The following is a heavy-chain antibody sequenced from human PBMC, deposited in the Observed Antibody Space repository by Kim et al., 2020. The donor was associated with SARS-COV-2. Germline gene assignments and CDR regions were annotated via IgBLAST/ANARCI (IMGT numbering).Heavy chain of an antibody. V-gene: IGHV4-34*01. Sequence: SQTLSLTCAVYGGSFSGYYWSWIRQPPGKGLEWIGEINHSGSTNYNPSLKSRVTISVDTSKNQFSLKLSSVTAADTAVYYCARKAVAGAKQGGGNWFDPWGQGTLSPSPQ. CDR3: ARKAVAGAKQGGGNWFDP. J-gene: IGHJ5*02. CDR2: INHSGST. CDR1: GGSFSGYY. D-gene: IGHD6-19*01.